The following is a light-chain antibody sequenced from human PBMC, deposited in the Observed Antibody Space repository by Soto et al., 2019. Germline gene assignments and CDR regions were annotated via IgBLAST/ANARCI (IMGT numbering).Light chain of an antibody. CDR2: GAS. V-gene: IGKV3-20*01. J-gene: IGKJ1*01. CDR1: QSVSSSY. CDR3: QQYGSSPRT. Sequence: EIVLTQSPGTLSLSPGERATLSCRASQSVSSSYLAWYQQKPGQAPRLLIYGASSRATGIPDRFSGSGSGTDFTLTISRLETEDFAEYYCQQYGSSPRTFGQGTKVEIK.